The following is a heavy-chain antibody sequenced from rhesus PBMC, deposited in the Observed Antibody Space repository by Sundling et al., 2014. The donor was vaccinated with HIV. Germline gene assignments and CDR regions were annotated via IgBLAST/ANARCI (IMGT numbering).Heavy chain of an antibody. D-gene: IGHD4-29*01. J-gene: IGHJ4*01. CDR2: ISWTGGNI. V-gene: IGHV3-201*01. CDR3: ARGYRSSLKFDF. CDR1: GFIFDDYA. Sequence: EVQLVESGGGVVQPGGSLRLSCAASGFIFDDYAMHWVRQAPGKGLEWVSSISWTGGNINYADSVKGRLTISRDNAKKSVYLQMNSLRVEDTALYYCARGYRSSLKFDFWGQGVLVTVSS.